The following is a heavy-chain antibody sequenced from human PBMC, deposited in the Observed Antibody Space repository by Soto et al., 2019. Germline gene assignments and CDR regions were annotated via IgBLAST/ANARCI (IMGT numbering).Heavy chain of an antibody. CDR3: ARGQRFSDWFDP. J-gene: IGHJ5*02. CDR2: IYSSGST. V-gene: IGHV4-4*07. Sequence: SETLSLKYTVSRGAINRYYWTWFRQPPGKGLEWIGRIYSSGSTKYNPSLQSRVTMSLDTSKNQFSLRLTSVTAADTAVYYCARGQRFSDWFDPWGQGTFVTVS. CDR1: RGAINRYY. D-gene: IGHD3-3*01.